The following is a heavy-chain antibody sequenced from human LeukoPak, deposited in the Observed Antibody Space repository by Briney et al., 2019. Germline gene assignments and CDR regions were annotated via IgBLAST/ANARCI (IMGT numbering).Heavy chain of an antibody. V-gene: IGHV1-2*02. J-gene: IGHJ1*01. CDR3: ARGYYDSSGYYYRIGAEYFQH. Sequence: GASVKVSCKASGYTFTGYYMHWVRQAPGQGLEWMGWINPNSGGTNYAQKFQGRVTMTRDTSISTAYMELSRLRSDDTAVYYCARGYYDSSGYYYRIGAEYFQHWGQGTLVTVSS. D-gene: IGHD3-22*01. CDR2: INPNSGGT. CDR1: GYTFTGYY.